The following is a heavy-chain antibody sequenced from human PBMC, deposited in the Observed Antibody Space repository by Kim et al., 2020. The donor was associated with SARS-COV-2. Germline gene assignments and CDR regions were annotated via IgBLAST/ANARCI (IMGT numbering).Heavy chain of an antibody. V-gene: IGHV3-49*03. CDR3: TRDWVYGSGSFPDAFDI. D-gene: IGHD3-10*01. Sequence: GGSLRLSCTASGFTFGDYAMSWFRQAPGKGLEWVGFIRSKAYGGTTEYAASVKGRFTISRDDSKSIAYLQMNSLKTEDTAVYYCTRDWVYGSGSFPDAFDIWGQGTMVTVSS. CDR1: GFTFGDYA. CDR2: IRSKAYGGTT. J-gene: IGHJ3*02.